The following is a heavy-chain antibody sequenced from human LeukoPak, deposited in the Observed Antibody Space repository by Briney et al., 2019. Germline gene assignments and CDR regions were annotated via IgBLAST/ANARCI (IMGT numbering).Heavy chain of an antibody. Sequence: SETLSLTCTVSGGSISSSSYYWGWIRQPPGKGLEWIGSIYYSGSTYYNPSLKSRVTISVDTSKNQFSLKLRAVTAADTAVYYCARHGDTAMVDYWGQGTLVTVSS. CDR1: GGSISSSSYY. CDR2: IYYSGST. D-gene: IGHD5-18*01. V-gene: IGHV4-39*01. CDR3: ARHGDTAMVDY. J-gene: IGHJ4*02.